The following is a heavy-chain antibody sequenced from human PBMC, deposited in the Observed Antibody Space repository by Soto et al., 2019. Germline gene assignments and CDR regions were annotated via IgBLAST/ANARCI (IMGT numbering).Heavy chain of an antibody. Sequence: QVQLGQSGAEAKKPGASVKVSCKASGYTFTNGRISWVRQDPGQGLEWRGWISADNGNTNYAQKFQGRVTMTTDTSTSTAYMEVRSLRVDDTAVYYCARGWTPIDYWGQGTLVTVSS. CDR2: ISADNGNT. CDR1: GYTFTNGR. CDR3: ARGWTPIDY. J-gene: IGHJ4*02. D-gene: IGHD2-15*01. V-gene: IGHV1-18*01.